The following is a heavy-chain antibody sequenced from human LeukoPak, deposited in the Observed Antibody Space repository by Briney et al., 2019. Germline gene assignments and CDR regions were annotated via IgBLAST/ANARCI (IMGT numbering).Heavy chain of an antibody. CDR3: ASLYDSSGYDAFDI. J-gene: IGHJ3*02. CDR1: GFTFDDYG. Sequence: GGSLRLSCAASGFTFDDYGMSWVRQAPGKGLEWVSGINWNGGSTGYADSVKGRFTISRDNAKNSLYLQMNSLRAEDTALYYCASLYDSSGYDAFDIWGQGTMVTVSS. V-gene: IGHV3-20*04. CDR2: INWNGGST. D-gene: IGHD3-22*01.